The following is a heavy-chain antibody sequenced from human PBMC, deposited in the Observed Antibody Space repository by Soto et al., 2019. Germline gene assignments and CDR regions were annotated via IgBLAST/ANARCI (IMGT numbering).Heavy chain of an antibody. Sequence: QITLKESGPTLVKPTQTLTLTCTFSGFSLSTSGVGVGWIRQPPGKALEWLALIYWDDDKRYSPSLQIRLTITKDTSKNQVVLTVTNMDPVDTATYYCAHRPGDYVGFDIWGQGTMVTVSS. CDR2: IYWDDDK. CDR3: AHRPGDYVGFDI. D-gene: IGHD4-17*01. CDR1: GFSLSTSGVG. V-gene: IGHV2-5*02. J-gene: IGHJ3*02.